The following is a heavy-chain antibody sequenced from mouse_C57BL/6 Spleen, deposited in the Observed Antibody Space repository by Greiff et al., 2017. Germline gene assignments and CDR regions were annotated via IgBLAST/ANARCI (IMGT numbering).Heavy chain of an antibody. CDR3: ARDGHYYGSSYGYFDV. Sequence: EVQVVESGGGLVKPGGSLKLSCAASGFTFSSYAMSWVRQTPEKRLEWVATISDGGSYTYYPDNVKGRFTISRDNAKNNLYLQMSHLKSEDTAMYYCARDGHYYGSSYGYFDVWGTGTTVTVSS. J-gene: IGHJ1*03. CDR1: GFTFSSYA. V-gene: IGHV5-4*01. CDR2: ISDGGSYT. D-gene: IGHD1-1*01.